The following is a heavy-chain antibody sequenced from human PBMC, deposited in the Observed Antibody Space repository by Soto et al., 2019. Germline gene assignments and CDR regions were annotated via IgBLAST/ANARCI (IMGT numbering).Heavy chain of an antibody. CDR2: IIPIFGTA. CDR1: GGTFSSYA. Sequence: GASVKVSCKASGGTFSSYAISWVRQAPGRGLEWMGGIIPIFGTANYAQKFQGRVTITADKSTSTAYMELSSLRSEDTAVYYCARDIVVVTAPYYYYYGMDVWGQGTMVTVSS. V-gene: IGHV1-69*06. CDR3: ARDIVVVTAPYYYYYGMDV. D-gene: IGHD2-21*02. J-gene: IGHJ6*02.